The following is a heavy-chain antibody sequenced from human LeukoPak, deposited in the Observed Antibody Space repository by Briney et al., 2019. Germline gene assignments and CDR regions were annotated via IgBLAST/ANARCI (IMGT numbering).Heavy chain of an antibody. CDR3: ARGVRYCSSTSCYWYWFDP. J-gene: IGHJ5*02. D-gene: IGHD2-2*01. CDR2: IYYSGST. Sequence: PSETLSLTCTASGGSISSYYWSWIRQPPGKGLEWIGNIYYSGSTNYNPSLKSRVTISVDTSKNQFSLKLSSVTAADTAVYYCARGVRYCSSTSCYWYWFDPWGQGTLVTVSS. CDR1: GGSISSYY. V-gene: IGHV4-59*01.